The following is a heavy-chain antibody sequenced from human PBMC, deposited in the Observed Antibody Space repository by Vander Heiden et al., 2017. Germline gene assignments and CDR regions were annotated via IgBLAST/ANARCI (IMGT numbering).Heavy chain of an antibody. CDR3: ARDAVGEIGAAY. V-gene: IGHV3-21*04. D-gene: IGHD1-26*01. J-gene: IGHJ4*02. Sequence: EMQLVVSGGGLVKPGESLRISCAASGFTFSSHTMNWVRQDPGKGLEWVASISPDGRSTYNADSLKGRFTISRDNAKNSLYLQMSRLTAEDTAVYYCARDAVGEIGAAYCGQGTLVTVSS. CDR1: GFTFSSHT. CDR2: ISPDGRST.